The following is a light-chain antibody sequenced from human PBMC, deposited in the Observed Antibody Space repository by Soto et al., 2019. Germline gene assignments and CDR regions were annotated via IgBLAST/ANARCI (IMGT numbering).Light chain of an antibody. Sequence: QSALTQPASVSGSPGQSIATSCAGTSSDIGTYNHVSWYQQHPGKAPQLIIYEDINRPSGLSSRFSGSKSGNTASLTISGLQAEDEADYFCCSYTTSSTLVCGTGTKVTVL. V-gene: IGLV2-14*01. CDR3: CSYTTSSTLV. J-gene: IGLJ1*01. CDR2: EDI. CDR1: SSDIGTYNH.